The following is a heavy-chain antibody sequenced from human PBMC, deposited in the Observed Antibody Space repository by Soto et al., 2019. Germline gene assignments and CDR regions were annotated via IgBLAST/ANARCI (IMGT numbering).Heavy chain of an antibody. D-gene: IGHD3-10*01. Sequence: SVTGSCQASGYSLTSDVIGWVRQAPGQGLEWMGWISAYNGNTNYAQKLQGRVTMTTDTSTSTAYMELRSLRSDYTAVYYCASSSSPRALDIWGQGTMVTVS. CDR2: ISAYNGNT. J-gene: IGHJ3*02. CDR1: GYSLTSDV. CDR3: ASSSSPRALDI. V-gene: IGHV1-18*01.